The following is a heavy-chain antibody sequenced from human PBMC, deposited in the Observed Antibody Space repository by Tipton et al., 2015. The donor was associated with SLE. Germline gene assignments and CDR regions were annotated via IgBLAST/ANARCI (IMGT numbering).Heavy chain of an antibody. CDR1: GFTFSSYD. CDR2: IGTAGDT. V-gene: IGHV3-13*01. D-gene: IGHD3-22*01. J-gene: IGHJ2*01. CDR3: ARGHYYDSSGYFYWYFDL. Sequence: SLRLSCAASGFTFSSYDMHWVRQATGKGLEWVSAIGTAGDTYYPGSVKGRFTISRENAKNSVYLQMNSLRAGDTAVYYCARGHYYDSSGYFYWYFDLWGRGTLVTVSS.